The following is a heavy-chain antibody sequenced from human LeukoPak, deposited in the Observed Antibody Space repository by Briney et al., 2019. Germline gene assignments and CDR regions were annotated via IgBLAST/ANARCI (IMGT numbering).Heavy chain of an antibody. CDR3: ARGVRYAFDI. CDR1: GGSISSYY. J-gene: IGHJ3*02. V-gene: IGHV4-59*08. D-gene: IGHD3-10*01. CDR2: IYYSGST. Sequence: SETLSLTCTVSGGSISSYYWSWIRQPPGKGLEWIGYIYYSGSTNYNPSLKSRVTISVDPSKNQFSLKLSSVTAADPAVYYCARGVRYAFDIWGQGTMVTVSS.